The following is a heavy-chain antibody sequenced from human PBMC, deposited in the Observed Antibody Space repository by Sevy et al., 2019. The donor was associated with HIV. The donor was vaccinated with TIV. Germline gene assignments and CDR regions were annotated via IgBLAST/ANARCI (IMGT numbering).Heavy chain of an antibody. D-gene: IGHD4-17*01. Sequence: SETLSLTCAVYGGSFSGYYWSWIRQPPGKGLEWIGEINHCGSTNYNPSLKSRVTISVDTSKNQFSLKLSSVTAADTAVYYCARGNPYYGGNSFFDYWGQGTLVTVSS. CDR2: INHCGST. V-gene: IGHV4-34*01. CDR1: GGSFSGYY. J-gene: IGHJ4*02. CDR3: ARGNPYYGGNSFFDY.